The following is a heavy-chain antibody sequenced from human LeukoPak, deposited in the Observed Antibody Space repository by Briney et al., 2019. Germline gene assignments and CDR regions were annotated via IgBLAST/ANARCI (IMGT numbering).Heavy chain of an antibody. CDR2: ISHFGST. J-gene: IGHJ4*02. V-gene: IGHV4-34*01. CDR3: ARLLYTAMAIDY. Sequence: ASETLSLTCAIYGGSFSGYSWTWIRQPPGKGLEWIGEISHFGSTKYIPSLESRVSLSLDTSKNQFSLKLSSVTAADTAVYYCARLLYTAMAIDYWGQGTLVTVSS. D-gene: IGHD5-18*01. CDR1: GGSFSGYS.